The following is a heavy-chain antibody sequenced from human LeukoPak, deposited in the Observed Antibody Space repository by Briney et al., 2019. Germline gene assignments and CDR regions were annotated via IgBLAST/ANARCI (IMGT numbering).Heavy chain of an antibody. Sequence: GGSLRLSCAASRSSVTTSYLSWVRQAPGKGLEWVSLIYSGGSTYYADSVKGRFSISRDKSKNTLYLQINSLRADDTAVYYCARASTDNWYNYFDLWGQGTLVTVSS. D-gene: IGHD1/OR15-1a*01. J-gene: IGHJ4*02. CDR2: IYSGGST. CDR3: ARASTDNWYNYFDL. CDR1: RSSVTTSY. V-gene: IGHV3-66*01.